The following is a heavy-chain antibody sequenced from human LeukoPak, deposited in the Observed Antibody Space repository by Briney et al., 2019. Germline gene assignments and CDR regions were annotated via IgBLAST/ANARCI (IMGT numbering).Heavy chain of an antibody. CDR2: ISAYNGNT. J-gene: IGHJ3*02. V-gene: IGHV1-18*01. Sequence: GASVKVSCKASGGTSTRYPISWVRQAPGQGLEWMGGISAYNGNTNYAQKLQGRVTMTTDTSTSTAYMELRSLRSDDTAVYYCAVDIAAAGDDAFDIWGQGTMVTVSS. CDR3: AVDIAAAGDDAFDI. CDR1: GGTSTRYP. D-gene: IGHD6-13*01.